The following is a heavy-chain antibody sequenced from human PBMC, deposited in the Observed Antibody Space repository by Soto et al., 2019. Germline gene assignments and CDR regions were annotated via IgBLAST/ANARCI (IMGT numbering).Heavy chain of an antibody. V-gene: IGHV3-64D*06. CDR1: GFTFNSYA. D-gene: IGHD6-19*01. CDR2: ISSYGADR. Sequence: GGSLRLSCSASGFTFNSYAMHWVRQAPGKGLEFVSAISSYGADRYYADSVKGRFAISRDNSKNTLYLQMSSLRAEDTALYYCVKEGYMRSDWYGQFDYWGQGALVTVSS. CDR3: VKEGYMRSDWYGQFDY. J-gene: IGHJ4*02.